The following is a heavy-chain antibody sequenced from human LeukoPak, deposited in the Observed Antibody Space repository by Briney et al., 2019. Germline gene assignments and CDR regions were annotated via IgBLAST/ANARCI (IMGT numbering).Heavy chain of an antibody. V-gene: IGHV3-23*01. D-gene: IGHD2-15*01. CDR1: GFTFSSYD. CDR2: ISSGGGST. J-gene: IGHJ4*02. CDR3: AKTSGGNY. Sequence: GGSLRHSCAASGFTFSSYDMTWVRQAPGKGLEWVSGISSGGGSTYYADSVKGRFTISRDNSKDTLYLQMNSLRAEDTAVYYCAKTSGGNYWGQGTLVTVSS.